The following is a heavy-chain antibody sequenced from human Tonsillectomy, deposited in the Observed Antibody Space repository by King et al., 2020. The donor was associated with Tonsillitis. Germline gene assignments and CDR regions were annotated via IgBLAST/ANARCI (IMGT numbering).Heavy chain of an antibody. J-gene: IGHJ3*02. Sequence: VQLVESGGGLVEPGGSLRLSCTASGFIFSGYSMNWVRQAPGTGPEGISSISPNSDYLYYADPLMGRFTVSRDNAKNSIYLQMNSLGAEDTAVYYCARGNSGSYQRDDALDIWGRGTRVTVSA. CDR3: ARGNSGSYQRDDALDI. CDR2: ISPNSDYL. D-gene: IGHD1-26*01. V-gene: IGHV3-21*01. CDR1: GFIFSGYS.